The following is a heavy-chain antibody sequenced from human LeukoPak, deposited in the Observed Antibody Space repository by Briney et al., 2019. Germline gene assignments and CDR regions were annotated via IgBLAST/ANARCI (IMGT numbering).Heavy chain of an antibody. CDR2: MSYDGSDK. D-gene: IGHD2-15*01. V-gene: IGHV3-30*02. CDR3: AKDRRGSCNGGSCYCRDY. CDR1: GFTFNSYG. Sequence: PGGSLRLSCAASGFTFNSYGIHWVRQAPGKGLEWVAFMSYDGSDKYYADSVKGRFTISRDNSKNTLYLQMSSLRAEDTAVYYCAKDRRGSCNGGSCYCRDYWGQGTLVTVSS. J-gene: IGHJ4*02.